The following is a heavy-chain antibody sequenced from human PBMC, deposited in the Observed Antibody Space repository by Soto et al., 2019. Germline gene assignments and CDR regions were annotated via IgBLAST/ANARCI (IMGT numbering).Heavy chain of an antibody. CDR3: ASRYSGYAYYFDY. Sequence: PSETLSLTCTVSGGSISSGDYYWSWIRQPPGKGMEWIGYIYYSGSTYYNPSLKSRVTISVDTSKNQFSLKLSSVTAADTAVFYCASRYSGYAYYFDYWGQGTLVTVSS. CDR1: GGSISSGDYY. D-gene: IGHD5-12*01. V-gene: IGHV4-30-4*01. J-gene: IGHJ4*02. CDR2: IYYSGST.